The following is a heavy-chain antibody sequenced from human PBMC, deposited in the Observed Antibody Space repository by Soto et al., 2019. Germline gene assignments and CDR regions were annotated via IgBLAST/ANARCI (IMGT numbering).Heavy chain of an antibody. CDR1: GFTFSGSA. J-gene: IGHJ6*02. Sequence: GGSLRLSCAASGFTFSGSAMHWVRQASGKGLEWVGRIRSKANSYATAYAASVKGRFTISRDNSKNTLYLQMNSLRAEDTAVYYCARDLVVPAAMRGYYYYYGMDVWGQGTTVTVSS. CDR2: IRSKANSYAT. D-gene: IGHD2-2*01. CDR3: ARDLVVPAAMRGYYYYYGMDV. V-gene: IGHV3-73*01.